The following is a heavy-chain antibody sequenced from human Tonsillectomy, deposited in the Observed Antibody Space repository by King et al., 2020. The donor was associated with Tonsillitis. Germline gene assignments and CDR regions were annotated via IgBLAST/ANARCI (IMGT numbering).Heavy chain of an antibody. CDR2: INSDGSTT. CDR1: GFTFSSYW. CDR3: ARAPMTYNRNDGAFDI. V-gene: IGHV3-74*01. J-gene: IGHJ3*02. D-gene: IGHD1-1*01. Sequence: VQLVESGGGLVQPGGSLRLSCAASGFTFSSYWMHWVRQAPGKGLEWVSPINSDGSTTSYADSAKGRFIISRDNAKNTRYLQMKTLRAEDTAVYYYARAPMTYNRNDGAFDIWGQGTMVTVSS.